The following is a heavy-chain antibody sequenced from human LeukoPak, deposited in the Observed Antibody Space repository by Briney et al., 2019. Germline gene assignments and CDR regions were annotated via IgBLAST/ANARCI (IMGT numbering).Heavy chain of an antibody. CDR1: GFPFITYA. D-gene: IGHD4-17*01. CDR2: ISYDGSGK. V-gene: IGHV3-30*03. Sequence: GGSLRLSCAASGFPFITYAMHWVRQAPGKGLEWVAVISYDGSGKYYADSVKGRFTISRDNSKNTLYLQMNSLRAEDTAVYYCARAGYGDYEDAFDIWGQGTMVTVSS. J-gene: IGHJ3*02. CDR3: ARAGYGDYEDAFDI.